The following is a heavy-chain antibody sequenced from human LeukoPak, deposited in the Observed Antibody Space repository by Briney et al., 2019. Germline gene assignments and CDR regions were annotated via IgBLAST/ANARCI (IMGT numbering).Heavy chain of an antibody. CDR2: ISSSSSYI. V-gene: IGHV3-21*01. D-gene: IGHD3-22*01. CDR1: GFTFSSYS. Sequence: NAGGSLRLSCAASGFTFSSYSMNWVRQAPGKGLEWVSSISSSSSYIYYADSVKGRFTISRDNAKNSLYLQMNSLRAEDTAVYYCARGPRGYDSSGGPWGQGTLVTVS. J-gene: IGHJ5*02. CDR3: ARGPRGYDSSGGP.